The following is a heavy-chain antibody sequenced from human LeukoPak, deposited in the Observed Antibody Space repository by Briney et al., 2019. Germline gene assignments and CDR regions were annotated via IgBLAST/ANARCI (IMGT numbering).Heavy chain of an antibody. J-gene: IGHJ4*02. Sequence: GGSLRLSCAASGFTLSSYWMHGVLQAPGKGLVWVSRLNSDGSSTSYADSVKGRFTISRDNAETTLHLQMNNLSAEDTAVYYCARASNRNSINFDYWGQGALVTVSS. CDR3: ARASNRNSINFDY. CDR2: LNSDGSST. D-gene: IGHD1-1*01. CDR1: GFTLSSYW. V-gene: IGHV3-74*01.